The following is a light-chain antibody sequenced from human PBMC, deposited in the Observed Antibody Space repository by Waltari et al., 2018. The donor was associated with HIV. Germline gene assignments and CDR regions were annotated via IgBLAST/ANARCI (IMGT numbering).Light chain of an antibody. J-gene: IGLJ2*01. CDR3: CSFTGRKSLI. CDR2: EVN. CDR1: DSDFAAYNL. V-gene: IGLV2-23*02. Sequence: SPLTQLAPVSVSPGQSPTIPCTGTDSDFAAYNLLPWYQQRPGKAPKLIIYEVNKRPSGVSDRFSASKSGNTASLTLSGLQAEDEANYYCCSFTGRKSLIFGGGTKLTVL.